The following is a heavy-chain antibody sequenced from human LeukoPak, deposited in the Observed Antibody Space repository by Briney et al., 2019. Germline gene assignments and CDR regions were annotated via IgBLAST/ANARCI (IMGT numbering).Heavy chain of an antibody. CDR1: GFTFDDYG. V-gene: IGHV3-20*04. CDR2: INWNGGST. J-gene: IGHJ3*02. Sequence: GGSLRLSCAASGFTFDDYGMSWVRQAPGKGLEWVSGINWNGGSTGYADSVKGRFTISRDNAKNSLYLQMNSLRAEDTALYYCARYAYYYGSGSYAFDIWGQGTMVTVSS. D-gene: IGHD3-10*01. CDR3: ARYAYYYGSGSYAFDI.